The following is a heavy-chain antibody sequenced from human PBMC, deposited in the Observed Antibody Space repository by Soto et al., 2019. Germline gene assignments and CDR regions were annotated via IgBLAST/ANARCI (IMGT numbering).Heavy chain of an antibody. CDR2: IYYSGST. J-gene: IGHJ4*02. D-gene: IGHD1-26*01. CDR1: GGSISSGDYY. CDR3: ARWDRGSYYFDY. V-gene: IGHV4-30-4*01. Sequence: QVQLQESGPGLVKPSQTLSLTCTVSGGSISSGDYYWSWIRQPPGKGLEWIGYIYYSGSTYYNPSLKSRVTISVDTSKNQYPLKLSSVTAADTAVYYCARWDRGSYYFDYWGQGTLVTVSS.